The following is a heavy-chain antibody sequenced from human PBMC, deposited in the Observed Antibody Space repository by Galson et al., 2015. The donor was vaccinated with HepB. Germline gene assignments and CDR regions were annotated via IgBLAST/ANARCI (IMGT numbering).Heavy chain of an antibody. D-gene: IGHD6-13*01. Sequence: CAISGDSVSSNSAAWNWIRQSPSRGLEWLGRTYYRSKWYNDYAVSVKSRITINPDTSKNQFSLQLNSVTPEDTAVYYCASGGAAAAGYYFDYWGQGTLVTVSP. CDR1: GDSVSSNSAA. V-gene: IGHV6-1*01. J-gene: IGHJ4*02. CDR3: ASGGAAAAGYYFDY. CDR2: TYYRSKWYN.